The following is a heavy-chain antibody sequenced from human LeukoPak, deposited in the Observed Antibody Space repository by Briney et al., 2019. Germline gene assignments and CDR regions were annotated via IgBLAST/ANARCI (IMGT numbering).Heavy chain of an antibody. V-gene: IGHV2-70*01. J-gene: IGHJ4*02. Sequence: SGPPVVNPTQTLTLTCTFSGFSLSTSGMCVSWIRQPPGKALEWLALIDWDDDKYYSTSLKTRLTISKDTSKNQVVLTMTNMDPVDTATYYCARIPSGSGSYSRGYFDYWGQGTLVTVSS. D-gene: IGHD3-10*01. CDR3: ARIPSGSGSYSRGYFDY. CDR2: IDWDDDK. CDR1: GFSLSTSGMC.